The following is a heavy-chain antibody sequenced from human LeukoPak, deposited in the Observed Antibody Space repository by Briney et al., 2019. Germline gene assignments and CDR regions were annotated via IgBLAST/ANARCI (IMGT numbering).Heavy chain of an antibody. J-gene: IGHJ4*02. Sequence: GGSLRLSCAASGFTFSSYEMNWVRQAPGKGLEWVSYISSSGSTIYYADSVKGRFTISRDNAKNSLYLQMNSLRAEDTAVYYCARLRGQWPYYFDYWGQGTLVTVSS. D-gene: IGHD6-19*01. CDR2: ISSSGSTI. CDR1: GFTFSSYE. V-gene: IGHV3-48*03. CDR3: ARLRGQWPYYFDY.